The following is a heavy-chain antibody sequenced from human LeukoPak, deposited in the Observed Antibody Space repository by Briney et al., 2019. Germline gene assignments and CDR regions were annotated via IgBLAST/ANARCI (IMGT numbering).Heavy chain of an antibody. J-gene: IGHJ6*03. D-gene: IGHD2-2*01. CDR1: GFTFSDYY. CDR3: ARVEYCSSTSCPGRYYYYYMDV. Sequence: GSLRLSCAASGFTFSDYYMSWIRQAPGKGLEWVSYISSSGSTIYYADSVEGRFTISRDNAKNSLYLQMNSLRAEDTAVYYCARVEYCSSTSCPGRYYYYYMDVWGKGTTVTVSS. CDR2: ISSSGSTI. V-gene: IGHV3-11*01.